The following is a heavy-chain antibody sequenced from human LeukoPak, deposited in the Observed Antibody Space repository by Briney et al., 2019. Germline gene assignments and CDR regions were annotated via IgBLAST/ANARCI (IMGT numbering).Heavy chain of an antibody. V-gene: IGHV3-30*04. Sequence: GGSLRLSCAASGFTFSTYTMHWVRQAPGKGLEWVALISYDGSNTYYADSVKGRFTISRDNSKNTVYLQVNSLRAEDTAVYYCGRHIYPWKYADGFDIWGQGTMVTVSS. CDR2: ISYDGSNT. CDR1: GFTFSTYT. CDR3: GRHIYPWKYADGFDI. D-gene: IGHD1-7*01. J-gene: IGHJ3*02.